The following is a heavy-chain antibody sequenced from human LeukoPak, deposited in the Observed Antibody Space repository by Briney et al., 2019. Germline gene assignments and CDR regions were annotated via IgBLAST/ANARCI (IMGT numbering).Heavy chain of an antibody. CDR3: AELGITMIGGV. Sequence: PGGSLRLSCAASGFTFSSYEVHWVRKAPGKGLEWVSYIMRSGSSIYYADSVKGRFTISRDNAKHSLYLQMNSLRAEDTAVYYCAELGITMIGGVWGKGTTVTISS. J-gene: IGHJ6*04. D-gene: IGHD3-10*02. CDR1: GFTFSSYE. V-gene: IGHV3-48*03. CDR2: IMRSGSSI.